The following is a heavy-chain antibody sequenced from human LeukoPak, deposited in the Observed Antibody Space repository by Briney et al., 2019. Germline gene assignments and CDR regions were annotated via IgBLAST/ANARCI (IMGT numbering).Heavy chain of an antibody. CDR2: ISGSGGST. J-gene: IGHJ4*02. CDR3: AKFSRLVYSACDY. V-gene: IGHV3-23*01. D-gene: IGHD3-10*02. Sequence: HPGGSLRLSCAASGFTFSSYAMSWVRQAPGKGLEWVSAISGSGGSTYYADSVKGRFTISRDNSKNTLYLQMNSLRAEDTAVYYCAKFSRLVYSACDYWGQGTLVTVSS. CDR1: GFTFSSYA.